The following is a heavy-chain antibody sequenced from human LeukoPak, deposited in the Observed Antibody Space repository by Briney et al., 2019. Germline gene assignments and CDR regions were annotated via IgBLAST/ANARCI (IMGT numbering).Heavy chain of an antibody. D-gene: IGHD3-10*01. Sequence: PSETLSLTCTVSGGSISSYYWSWIRQPPGKGLEWIGYIYYSGSTNYNPSLKSRVTISVDTSKNQFSLKLSSVTAADTAVYYCARYAYGSGSYYIRASFGHAFDIWGQGKMVTVSS. CDR1: GGSISSYY. CDR2: IYYSGST. V-gene: IGHV4-59*01. CDR3: ARYAYGSGSYYIRASFGHAFDI. J-gene: IGHJ3*02.